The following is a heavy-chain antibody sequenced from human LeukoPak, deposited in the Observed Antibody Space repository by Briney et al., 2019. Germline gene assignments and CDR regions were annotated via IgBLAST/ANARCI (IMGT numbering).Heavy chain of an antibody. D-gene: IGHD4-23*01. CDR1: GFTFTNYW. CDR2: INQYGSEK. CDR3: ARGENSPGV. J-gene: IGHJ4*02. V-gene: IGHV3-7*01. Sequence: PGGSLRLSCAASGFTFTNYWMTWVRQPPGKGLEWVANINQYGSEKFYVDSVEGRFAISRDNAKNSLYLQMSSLRAEDTAIYYCARGENSPGVWGQGTLVTVSS.